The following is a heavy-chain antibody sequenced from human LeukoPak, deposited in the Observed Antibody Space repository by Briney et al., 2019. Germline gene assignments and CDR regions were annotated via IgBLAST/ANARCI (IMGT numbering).Heavy chain of an antibody. V-gene: IGHV4-59*01. Sequence: PSETLSLTCTVSGGSISSYYWSWIRQPPGKGLEWIGYIYYSGSTNYNPSLKSRVTISVDTSKNQFSLKLSSVTAADTAVYYCARDRGSYGYTIYYGMDVWGQGTTVTVSS. CDR2: IYYSGST. CDR3: ARDRGSYGYTIYYGMDV. CDR1: GGSISSYY. D-gene: IGHD5-18*01. J-gene: IGHJ6*02.